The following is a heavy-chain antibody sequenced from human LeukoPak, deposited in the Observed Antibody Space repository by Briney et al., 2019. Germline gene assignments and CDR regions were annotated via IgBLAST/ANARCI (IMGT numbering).Heavy chain of an antibody. J-gene: IGHJ6*03. CDR3: AREIVAAAVNYYYYMDV. CDR1: GFTFSSYS. V-gene: IGHV3-48*01. D-gene: IGHD6-13*01. CDR2: ISSSSSTI. Sequence: GGSLRLSCAASGFTFSSYSMNWVRQAPGKGLEWVSYISSSSSTIYYADSVKGRFTISRDNAKNSLYLQMNSLRAEDTAVYYCAREIVAAAVNYYYYMDVWDKGTTVTVSS.